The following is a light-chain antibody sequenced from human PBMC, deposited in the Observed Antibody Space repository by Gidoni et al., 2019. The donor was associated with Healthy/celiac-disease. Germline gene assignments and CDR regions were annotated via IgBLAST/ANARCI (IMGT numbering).Light chain of an antibody. V-gene: IGKV3-20*01. CDR2: GAS. CDR3: QQYGSSPPRT. J-gene: IGKJ1*01. Sequence: EIVLTQSPGTLSLSPGERATLSCRASQSVSSSYLAWYQQKPGQAPRLLIYGASSRATGIPYRFSGSGSGTDFTLTISRLEPEDFAVYYCQQYGSSPPRTFRQXTKVEIK. CDR1: QSVSSSY.